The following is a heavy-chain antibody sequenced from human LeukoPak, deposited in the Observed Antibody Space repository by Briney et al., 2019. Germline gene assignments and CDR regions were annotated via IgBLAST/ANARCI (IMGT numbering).Heavy chain of an antibody. CDR2: INTNTGNP. V-gene: IGHV7-4-1*02. CDR3: ARDVSIPNTDSIVVVPAAIFDY. Sequence: ASVKVSCKASGYTFTSYAMNWVRQAPGQGLEWMGWINTNTGNPTYAQGFTGRFVFSLDTSVSTAYLQISSLKVEDTAVYYCARDVSIPNTDSIVVVPAAIFDYWGQGTLVTVSS. J-gene: IGHJ4*02. CDR1: GYTFTSYA. D-gene: IGHD2-2*02.